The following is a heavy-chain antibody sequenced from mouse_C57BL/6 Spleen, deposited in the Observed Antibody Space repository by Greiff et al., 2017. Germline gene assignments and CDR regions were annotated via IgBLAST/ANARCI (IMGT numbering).Heavy chain of an antibody. J-gene: IGHJ4*01. V-gene: IGHV7-1*01. CDR2: SRNKANDYTT. Sequence: DVKLVESGGGLVQSGRSLRLSCATSGFTFSDFYMEWVRQAPGKGLEWIAASRNKANDYTTEYSASVKGRFIVSRDTSQSILYLQMNALRAEDTAIYYCARDGGPYAMDYWGQGTSVTVSS. CDR3: ARDGGPYAMDY. CDR1: GFTFSDFY.